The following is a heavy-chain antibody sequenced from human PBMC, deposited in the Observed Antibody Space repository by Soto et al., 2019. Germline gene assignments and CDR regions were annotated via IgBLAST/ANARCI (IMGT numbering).Heavy chain of an antibody. CDR2: TYCRSKWYN. D-gene: IGHD3-3*01. CDR1: GDIVSSNSAA. CDR3: ARTPHPGDFGVGVIDP. J-gene: IGHJ5*02. Sequence: SLTLSLPRAISGDIVSSNSAAWNWIRQSPSRGLEWLVRTYCRSKWYNDDPVSVKHRLTINPDTTKNEFSVQLNSVTAEDTAVYYCARTPHPGDFGVGVIDPWGQGTLVTVSS. V-gene: IGHV6-1*01.